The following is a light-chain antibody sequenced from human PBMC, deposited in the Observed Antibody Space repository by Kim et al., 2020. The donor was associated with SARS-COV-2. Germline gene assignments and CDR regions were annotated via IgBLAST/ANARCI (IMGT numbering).Light chain of an antibody. CDR1: QSVSSY. CDR2: DAS. Sequence: GERATLSCRSSQSVSSYLAWSQQQPGPAPRLLIYDASNRATGIPARFSGSGSGTYFTLTISSLEPEDFAVYYCQQRSNWPPLTFGGGTKVDIK. J-gene: IGKJ4*01. CDR3: QQRSNWPPLT. V-gene: IGKV3-11*01.